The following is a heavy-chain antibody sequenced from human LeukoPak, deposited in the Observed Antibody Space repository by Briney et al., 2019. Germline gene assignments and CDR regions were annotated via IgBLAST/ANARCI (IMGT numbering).Heavy chain of an antibody. CDR2: IYYSGST. CDR3: ARLGNSGADLDY. Sequence: PSETLSLTCTVSGGSISSYYWSWIRQPPGKGLEWIGYIYYSGSTTYNPSLKSRVTMSVDTSKNQFSLKLSSVTAADTAVYYCARLGNSGADLDYWGQGTLVTVSS. J-gene: IGHJ4*02. D-gene: IGHD4-23*01. CDR1: GGSISSYY. V-gene: IGHV4-59*01.